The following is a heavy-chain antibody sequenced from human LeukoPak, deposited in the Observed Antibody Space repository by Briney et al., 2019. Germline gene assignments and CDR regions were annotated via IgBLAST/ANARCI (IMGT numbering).Heavy chain of an antibody. CDR3: GVLYYRNNWFDP. D-gene: IGHD3-10*01. V-gene: IGHV3-7*01. Sequence: PGGSLRLSCAASGFTFSSYWMSWVRQAPGKGLEWVANIKQDGSEKYYVDSVKGRFTISRDNAKNSLYLQMNSLRAEDTAVYYCGVLYYRNNWFDPWGQGTLVTVSS. CDR2: IKQDGSEK. J-gene: IGHJ5*02. CDR1: GFTFSSYW.